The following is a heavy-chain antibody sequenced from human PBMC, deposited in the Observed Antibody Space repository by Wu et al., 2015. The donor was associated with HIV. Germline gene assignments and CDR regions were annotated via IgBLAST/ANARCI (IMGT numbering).Heavy chain of an antibody. CDR1: GYSFTDYY. J-gene: IGHJ4*02. D-gene: IGHD5-12*01. CDR2: INPKNGGT. Sequence: QVQLVQSEAAVKKPGASMKVSCKASGYSFTDYYIYWVRQVPGQGLEWMGWINPKNGGTDYARGFQGRITMTRDMSTGTVYVELKRLTSEDTAMYFCARSHKWLQLRYAGNFDYWGQGT. CDR3: ARSHKWLQLRYAGNFDY. V-gene: IGHV1-2*02.